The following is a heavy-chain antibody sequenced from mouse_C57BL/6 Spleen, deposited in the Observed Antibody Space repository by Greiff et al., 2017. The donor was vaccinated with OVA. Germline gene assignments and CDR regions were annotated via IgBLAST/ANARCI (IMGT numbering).Heavy chain of an antibody. CDR3: AQIGYDAWFAY. CDR1: GFSLSTSNMG. CDR2: IWWNDDK. Sequence: QVTLKVSGPGILQPSQTLSLTCSFSGFSLSTSNMGIGWIRQPSGKGLEWLAHIWWNDDKYYNPSLKSRLTIYKATSNNHVFLKSSSVDTADTATYYCAQIGYDAWFAYWGQGTLLTVSA. V-gene: IGHV8-5*01. J-gene: IGHJ3*01. D-gene: IGHD2-12*01.